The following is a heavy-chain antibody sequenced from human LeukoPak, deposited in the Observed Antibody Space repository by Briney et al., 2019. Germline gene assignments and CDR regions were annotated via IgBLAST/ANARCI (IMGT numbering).Heavy chain of an antibody. CDR3: ARRAGDYSHPYDY. J-gene: IGHJ4*02. D-gene: IGHD3-22*01. V-gene: IGHV3-23*01. Sequence: GGSLRLSCAASAFTFSNYAMSWVRQAPGKGLEWVSTISNSDSSTYYADSVKGRFTISRDNSKNTLYLQMNSLRAEDTAVYYCARRAGDYSHPYDYWGQGTLVTVSS. CDR1: AFTFSNYA. CDR2: ISNSDSST.